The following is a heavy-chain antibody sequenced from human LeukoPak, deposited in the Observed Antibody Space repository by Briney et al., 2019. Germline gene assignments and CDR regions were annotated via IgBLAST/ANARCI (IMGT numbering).Heavy chain of an antibody. CDR2: ISSSSSYI. J-gene: IGHJ4*02. CDR3: ARVVGAARADY. V-gene: IGHV3-21*01. D-gene: IGHD1-26*01. Sequence: GGSLRLSCAASGFTFSSYGMNWVRQAPGKGLEWVSSISSSSSYIYYADSVKGRFTISRDNAKNSLYLQMNSLRAEDTAVYYCARVVGAARADYWGQGTLVTVSS. CDR1: GFTFSSYG.